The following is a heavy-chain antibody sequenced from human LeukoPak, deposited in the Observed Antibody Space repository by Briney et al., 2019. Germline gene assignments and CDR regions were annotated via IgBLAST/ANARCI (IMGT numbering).Heavy chain of an antibody. V-gene: IGHV3-11*04. CDR2: ISSSGSTI. D-gene: IGHD1-26*01. J-gene: IGHJ6*03. Sequence: PGGSLRLSCAASGFTFSDYYMSWIRQAPGKGLEWVSYISSSGSTIYYADSVKGRFTISRDNAKNSLYLQMNSLRAEDTAVYYCARDYKSVVGATNHYYYYMDVWGKGTTVTVSS. CDR3: ARDYKSVVGATNHYYYYMDV. CDR1: GFTFSDYY.